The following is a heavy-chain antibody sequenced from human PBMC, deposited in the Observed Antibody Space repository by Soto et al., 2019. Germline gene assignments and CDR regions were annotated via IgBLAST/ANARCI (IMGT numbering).Heavy chain of an antibody. CDR1: GGSISSGGYY. CDR2: IYYSGST. V-gene: IGHV4-31*03. CDR3: ASAGVVTARDAFDI. D-gene: IGHD2-21*02. Sequence: PSETLSLTCTVSGGSISSGGYYWSWIRQHPGKGLEWIGYIYYSGSTYYNPSLKSRVTISVDTSKNQFSLKLSSVTAADTAVYYCASAGVVTARDAFDIWGQGTMVTVSS. J-gene: IGHJ3*02.